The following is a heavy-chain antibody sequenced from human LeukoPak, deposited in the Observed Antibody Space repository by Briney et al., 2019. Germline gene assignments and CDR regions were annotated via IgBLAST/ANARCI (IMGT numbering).Heavy chain of an antibody. Sequence: QPGGSLRLSCTASGFTVSKNYMRLVRQAPGKGVEGVSVIYSGGSTYYADYVKGRFTISRDNSKNTLYLQMNRLRTEDTAVYYCARDFDAFDIWAQGTMVTVSS. J-gene: IGHJ3*02. D-gene: IGHD3-3*01. CDR2: IYSGGST. V-gene: IGHV3-66*02. CDR1: GFTVSKNY. CDR3: ARDFDAFDI.